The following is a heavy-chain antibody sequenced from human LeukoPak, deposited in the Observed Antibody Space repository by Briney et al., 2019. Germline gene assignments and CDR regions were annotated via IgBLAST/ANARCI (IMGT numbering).Heavy chain of an antibody. CDR3: ARDPAGYSSGWYYFDY. Sequence: PGGSLGLSCAASGFLVSSNYMSWVRQAPGKGLEWVSVIYSGGSTYYADSVKGRFTISRDNSKNTLYLQMNSLRAEDTAVYYCARDPAGYSSGWYYFDYWGQGTLVTVSS. V-gene: IGHV3-66*01. J-gene: IGHJ4*02. CDR2: IYSGGST. CDR1: GFLVSSNY. D-gene: IGHD6-19*01.